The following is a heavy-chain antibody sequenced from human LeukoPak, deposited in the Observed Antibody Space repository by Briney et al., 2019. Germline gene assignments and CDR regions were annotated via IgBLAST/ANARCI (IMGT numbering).Heavy chain of an antibody. J-gene: IGHJ4*02. V-gene: IGHV1-69-2*01. CDR1: GYTFTDYY. Sequence: ASVKVSCKVSGYTFTDYYMHWVQQAPGKGLEWMGLVDPEDGKTIYAEKFQGRVTITADTSTDTAYMELSSLRSEDTAVYYCATSYSNKLLPLDYWGQGTLVTVSS. D-gene: IGHD6-13*01. CDR3: ATSYSNKLLPLDY. CDR2: VDPEDGKT.